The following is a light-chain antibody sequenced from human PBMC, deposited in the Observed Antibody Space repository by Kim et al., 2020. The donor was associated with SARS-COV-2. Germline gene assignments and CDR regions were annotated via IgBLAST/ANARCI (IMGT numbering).Light chain of an antibody. Sequence: ASVGDRVTITCQASRDIKNSLHWYQQKPGKAPNLLIYDTSNLQTGVPSRFSGSGSGTDFSFSISSLQPEDIATYFCQHLDDVSVTFGQGTRLEIK. J-gene: IGKJ5*01. CDR1: RDIKNS. V-gene: IGKV1-33*01. CDR2: DTS. CDR3: QHLDDVSVT.